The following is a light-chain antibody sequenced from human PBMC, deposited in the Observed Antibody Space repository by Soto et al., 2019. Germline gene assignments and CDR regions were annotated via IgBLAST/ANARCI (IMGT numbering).Light chain of an antibody. CDR2: AAS. CDR1: QSVSSN. J-gene: IGKJ2*01. Sequence: EKVLTQSPATLSVSPGERVTLSCRASQSVSSNLAWYQQKPGQAPRLLIYAASSRATGIPARFSGSGSGTEFTLTISSLQSEDFAVYYCHQYNNWPYTFGQGTKLEIK. V-gene: IGKV3-15*01. CDR3: HQYNNWPYT.